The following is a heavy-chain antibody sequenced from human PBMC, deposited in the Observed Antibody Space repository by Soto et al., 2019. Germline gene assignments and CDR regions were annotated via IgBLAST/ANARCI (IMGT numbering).Heavy chain of an antibody. V-gene: IGHV3-23*01. J-gene: IGHJ2*01. CDR1: GFTISSYA. D-gene: IGHD2-15*01. CDR3: VKDDRILGRRYFDL. Sequence: EEQLLESGGGLIQPGGSLRLACAASGFTISSYAMTWVRQAPGKGLEWVSSISFSDGGTYYADSVKGRLTISRDNSKNTLFLQMNSLRVEDTAVYYCVKDDRILGRRYFDLWGRGTLFTVSS. CDR2: ISFSDGGT.